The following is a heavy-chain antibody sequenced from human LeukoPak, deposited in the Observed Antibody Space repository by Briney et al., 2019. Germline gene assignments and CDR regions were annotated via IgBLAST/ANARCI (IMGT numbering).Heavy chain of an antibody. CDR3: ARVSVDSSGWDFDY. Sequence: PGGSLRLSCAASGFTFDDYTMHWVRQAPGKGLEWVSLISWDGGSTYYADSAKGRFTISRDNSKNSLYLQMNSLRAEDTAVYYCARVSVDSSGWDFDYWGQGTLVTVSS. J-gene: IGHJ4*02. CDR1: GFTFDDYT. V-gene: IGHV3-43*01. CDR2: ISWDGGST. D-gene: IGHD6-19*01.